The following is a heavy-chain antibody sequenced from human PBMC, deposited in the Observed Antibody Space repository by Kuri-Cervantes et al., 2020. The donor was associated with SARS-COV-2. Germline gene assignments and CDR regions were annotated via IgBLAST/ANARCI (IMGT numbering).Heavy chain of an antibody. CDR3: ARDGVVVPAATNPPPYYYYYMDV. CDR1: GFTFSSYA. V-gene: IGHV3-30-3*01. Sequence: GGSLRPSCAASGFTFSSYAMHWVRQAPGKGLEWVAVISYDGSNKYYADSVKGRFTISRDNSKNTLYLQMNSLRAEDTAVYYCARDGVVVPAATNPPPYYYYYMDVWGKGTTVTVSS. D-gene: IGHD2-2*01. CDR2: ISYDGSNK. J-gene: IGHJ6*03.